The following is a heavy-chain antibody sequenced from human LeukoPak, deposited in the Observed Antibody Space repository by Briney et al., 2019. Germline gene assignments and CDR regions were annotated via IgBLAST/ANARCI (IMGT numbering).Heavy chain of an antibody. V-gene: IGHV4-31*03. CDR1: GGSISSGGYY. CDR2: IFYSGST. Sequence: SSETLSLTCSVSGGSISSGGYYWSWIRQHPGKGLEWIGYIFYSGSTYYNPSLKSRVTISVDTSENQFSLRLSSVTAADTAVYYCARYYTAMVNFDYWGQGTLVTVSS. J-gene: IGHJ4*02. D-gene: IGHD5-18*01. CDR3: ARYYTAMVNFDY.